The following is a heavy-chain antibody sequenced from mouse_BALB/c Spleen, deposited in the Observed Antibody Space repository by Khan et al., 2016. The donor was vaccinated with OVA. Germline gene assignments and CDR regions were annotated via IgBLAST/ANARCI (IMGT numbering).Heavy chain of an antibody. CDR1: GYTFTNYG. CDR2: INTYTGET. D-gene: IGHD1-1*01. V-gene: IGHV9-3-1*01. CDR3: ARPPYFSYAVDY. Sequence: QIQLVQSGPELKKPGETVKISCKVTGYTFTNYGMNWVKQSLGKALKGMGWINTYTGETTYADDFKGRLAISWETSTSSVYSQFNNLKNEDTATYFCARPPYFSYAVDYWGQGTSVTVSS. J-gene: IGHJ4*01.